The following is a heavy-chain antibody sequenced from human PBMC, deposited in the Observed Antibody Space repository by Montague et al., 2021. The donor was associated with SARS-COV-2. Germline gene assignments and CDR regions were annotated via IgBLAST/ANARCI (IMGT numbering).Heavy chain of an antibody. CDR1: GFTFSDCY. Sequence: SLSLSFSASGFTFSDCYMTWIRQAPGKGLEWLSYVSTRSTYTNYADSVKGRFTISRDDAKNSLYLQMNSLRAEDTAVYYCASFTMVRGAPGYGMDVWAKGPRSPSP. J-gene: IGHJ6*02. V-gene: IGHV3-11*03. CDR2: VSTRSTYT. CDR3: ASFTMVRGAPGYGMDV. D-gene: IGHD3-10*01.